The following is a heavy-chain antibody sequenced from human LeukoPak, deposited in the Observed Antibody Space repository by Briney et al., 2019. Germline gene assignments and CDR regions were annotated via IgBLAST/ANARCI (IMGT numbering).Heavy chain of an antibody. D-gene: IGHD6-6*01. V-gene: IGHV4-39*01. J-gene: IGHJ5*01. CDR2: IYYSGST. CDR3: ARLEYSYNWTDW. CDR1: GGSISSTSHY. Sequence: PSETLSLTCTVSGGSISSTSHYWGWFRQPPGKGLDWFGSIYYSGSTYYNPSLKSRVTISVDTSKNHFSLRLSPVTAAAMAVYFCARLEYSYNWTDWWGQGTLVTVSA.